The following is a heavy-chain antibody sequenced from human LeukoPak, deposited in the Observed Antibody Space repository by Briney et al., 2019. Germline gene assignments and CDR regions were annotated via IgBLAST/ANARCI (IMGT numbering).Heavy chain of an antibody. CDR1: GFTFSDYY. D-gene: IGHD1-26*01. Sequence: GGSLRLSCAASGFTFSDYYMTWIRQAPGKGLEWVSYISSSSSYTNDADSVKGRFTTSRDNAKNSLYLQMNSLRTEDTAVYYCARVAGAKLIPAVWYFDLWGRGTLVTVSS. CDR3: ARVAGAKLIPAVWYFDL. V-gene: IGHV3-11*05. J-gene: IGHJ2*01. CDR2: ISSSSSYT.